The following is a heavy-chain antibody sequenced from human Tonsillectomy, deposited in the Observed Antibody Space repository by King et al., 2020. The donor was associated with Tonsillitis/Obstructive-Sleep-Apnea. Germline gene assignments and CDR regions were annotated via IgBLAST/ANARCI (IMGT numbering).Heavy chain of an antibody. Sequence: VQLVQSGGGVVQPGRSLRLSCAASGFTFSSYSMHWVRQAPGKGLEWVALISFDGSNKYYADSVKGRFTISRDNSKNRLYLQMNSLRAEDTAVYYCARDKCGGSCSDYGGQGTLVTVSS. D-gene: IGHD2-15*01. J-gene: IGHJ4*02. CDR2: ISFDGSNK. CDR3: ARDKCGGSCSDY. CDR1: GFTFSSYS. V-gene: IGHV3-30*04.